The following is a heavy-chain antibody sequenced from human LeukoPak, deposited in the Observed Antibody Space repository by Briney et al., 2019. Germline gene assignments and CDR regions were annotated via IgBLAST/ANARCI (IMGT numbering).Heavy chain of an antibody. D-gene: IGHD3-10*01. J-gene: IGHJ4*02. CDR2: ITSSGGAT. Sequence: GGSLRLSCAASGFTFSNYAMSWVRRAPGKGLEWVSTITSSGGATYYAGSVKGRFTISRDTSKNTLYLQMNSLRAEDTAVYYCAEDYYFGSRSFLGGDWGQGTLVTVSS. CDR3: AEDYYFGSRSFLGGD. CDR1: GFTFSNYA. V-gene: IGHV3-23*01.